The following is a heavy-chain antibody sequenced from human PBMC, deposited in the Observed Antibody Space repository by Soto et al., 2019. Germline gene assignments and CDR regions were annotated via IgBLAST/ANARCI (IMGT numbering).Heavy chain of an antibody. V-gene: IGHV4-39*01. Sequence: PSETLSLTCTVSGGSISSSSYYWGWIRQPPGKGLEWIGSIYYSGSTYYNPSLKSRVTISVDTSKNQFSLRLSSVTAADTAVYYCARIAWRDILTGASYGRDVSGQGTTGTVS. D-gene: IGHD3-9*01. CDR2: IYYSGST. CDR1: GGSISSSSYY. CDR3: ARIAWRDILTGASYGRDV. J-gene: IGHJ6*02.